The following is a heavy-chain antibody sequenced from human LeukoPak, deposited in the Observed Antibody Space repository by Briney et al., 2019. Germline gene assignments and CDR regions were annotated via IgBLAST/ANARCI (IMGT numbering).Heavy chain of an antibody. CDR2: IYYSGST. J-gene: IGHJ4*02. CDR3: ARGAYDTIPPTGIDY. D-gene: IGHD3-9*01. V-gene: IGHV4-59*08. Sequence: PSETLSLTCTVSGGSISSYYWSWIRQPPGKGLEWIGYIYYSGSTNYNPSLKSRVAISVDTSKNQFSLRLRSVTAADSAVYYCARGAYDTIPPTGIDYWGQGTLVTVSS. CDR1: GGSISSYY.